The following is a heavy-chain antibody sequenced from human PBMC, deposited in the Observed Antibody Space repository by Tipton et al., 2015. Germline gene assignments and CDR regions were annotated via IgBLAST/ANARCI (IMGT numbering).Heavy chain of an antibody. CDR1: GASVSSGGYY. Sequence: TLSLTCTVSGASVSSGGYYWSWIRQPPGKGLEWIGYIYDTGSTNYNPSLKSRVSMSVDTSKNQFSLKLSSVTAADTAVYYCARSYDSSGYPDHWGQGTLVTVSS. D-gene: IGHD3-22*01. CDR2: IYDTGST. J-gene: IGHJ4*02. V-gene: IGHV4-61*08. CDR3: ARSYDSSGYPDH.